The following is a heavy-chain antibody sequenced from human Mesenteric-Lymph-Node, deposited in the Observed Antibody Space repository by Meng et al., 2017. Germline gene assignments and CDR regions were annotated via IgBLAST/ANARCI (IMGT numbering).Heavy chain of an antibody. CDR3: ARHHHSPTFDY. V-gene: IGHV4-39*01. D-gene: IGHD1-14*01. Sequence: QLQLQESGPGLVKPSATLSLPCTVSGGSISSSSYYWAWIRQPPGEGLEWIGSVVYSGTTYYTSSLKSRVSISVDTSKNQFSLKLSSVTAADTAVYYCARHHHSPTFDYWGQGTLVTVSS. CDR1: GGSISSSSYY. J-gene: IGHJ4*02. CDR2: VVYSGTT.